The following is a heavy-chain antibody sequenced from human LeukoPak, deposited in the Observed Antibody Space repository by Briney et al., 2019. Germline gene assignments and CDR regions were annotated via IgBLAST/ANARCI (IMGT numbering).Heavy chain of an antibody. CDR2: IYYSGST. V-gene: IGHV4-39*07. CDR1: GGSISSSSYY. Sequence: SETLSLTCTVSGGSISSSSYYWGWIRQPPGKGLEWIGSIYYSGSTYYNPSLKSRVTISVDTSKNQFSLKLSSVTAADTAVYYCARAKQDYYDFWSGTLGGYYYYYYMDVWGKGTTVTVSS. CDR3: ARAKQDYYDFWSGTLGGYYYYYYMDV. D-gene: IGHD3-3*01. J-gene: IGHJ6*03.